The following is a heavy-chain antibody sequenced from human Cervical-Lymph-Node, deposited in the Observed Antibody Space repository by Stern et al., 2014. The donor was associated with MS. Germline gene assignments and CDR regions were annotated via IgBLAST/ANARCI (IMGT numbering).Heavy chain of an antibody. CDR3: ATHRGRVTYYYGMDV. J-gene: IGHJ6*02. CDR1: GYNLREIS. D-gene: IGHD2-21*02. Sequence: VQLVESGAEVKKPGASVKVSCKVSGYNLREISMHWVRQAPGKGLEWLGGFDPEHGETRYAQKFQGRVTMAEDRSTDTAYMELSSLRSEDTAVYYCATHRGRVTYYYGMDVWGQGTTVTVSS. V-gene: IGHV1-24*01. CDR2: FDPEHGET.